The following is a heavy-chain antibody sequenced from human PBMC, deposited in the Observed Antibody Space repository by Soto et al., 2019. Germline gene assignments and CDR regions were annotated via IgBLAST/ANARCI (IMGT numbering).Heavy chain of an antibody. J-gene: IGHJ4*02. V-gene: IGHV4-31*03. Sequence: QVQLQESGPGLVKPSQTLSLSCTVSGGSISSGGYYWSWIRQHPGKGLEWIGYIYYSGSTYYNPSLKSRVTISVDTSKTQFSLKLSSVTAADTAVYYCARSYTRHYDSSGTDFDYWGQGTLVTVSS. CDR1: GGSISSGGYY. CDR3: ARSYTRHYDSSGTDFDY. CDR2: IYYSGST. D-gene: IGHD3-22*01.